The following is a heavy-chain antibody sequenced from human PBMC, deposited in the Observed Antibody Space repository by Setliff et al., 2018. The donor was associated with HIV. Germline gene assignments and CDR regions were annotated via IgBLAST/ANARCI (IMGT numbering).Heavy chain of an antibody. Sequence: PSETLSLTCTVSGGSIRSGSYSWSWIRQPAGQGLEWIGHVSSSGSSNYNPSLKNRVTILVDTSKNQFSLRLNSVTAADTAVYYCARRTSSHGPYWYFDLWGRGTLVTVS. D-gene: IGHD1-1*01. CDR2: VSSSGSS. CDR3: ARRTSSHGPYWYFDL. V-gene: IGHV4-61*10. J-gene: IGHJ2*01. CDR1: GGSIRSGSYS.